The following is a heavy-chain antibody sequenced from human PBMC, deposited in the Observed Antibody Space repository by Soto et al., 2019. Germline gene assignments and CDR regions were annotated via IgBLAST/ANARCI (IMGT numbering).Heavy chain of an antibody. D-gene: IGHD6-19*01. CDR3: ARVGATVAGPYGMDV. CDR1: GYTFTSYV. V-gene: IGHV1-18*01. J-gene: IGHJ6*02. CDR2: ISAYDGNT. Sequence: QVRLVQSGAEVKKPGASVKVSCRASGYTFTSYVISWVRQAPAQGLEWMGWISAYDGNTNFAQKLQGRVTMTTDTSTGTAYMELGSLRSDDTAVYYCARVGATVAGPYGMDVWGRGTTVSVSS.